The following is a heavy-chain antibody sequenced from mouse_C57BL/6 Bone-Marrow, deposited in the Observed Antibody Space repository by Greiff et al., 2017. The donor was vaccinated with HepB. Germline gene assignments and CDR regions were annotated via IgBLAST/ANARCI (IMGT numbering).Heavy chain of an antibody. V-gene: IGHV1-15*01. Sequence: LVESGAELVRPGASVTLSCKASGYTFTDYEMHWVKQTPVHGLEWIGAIDPETGGTAYNQKFKGKAILTADKSSSTAYMELRSLTSEDSAVYYCTDWYFDVWGTGTTVTVSS. CDR1: GYTFTDYE. CDR2: IDPETGGT. CDR3: TDWYFDV. J-gene: IGHJ1*03.